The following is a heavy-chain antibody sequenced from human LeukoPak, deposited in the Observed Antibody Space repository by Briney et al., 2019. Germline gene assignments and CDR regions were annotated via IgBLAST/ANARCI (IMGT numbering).Heavy chain of an antibody. Sequence: PSETLSLTCTVSGGSISSYYWSWIRQPPGKGLEWIGYIYYSGSTNYNPSLKSRVTISVDTSKNQFSLKLSSVTAADTAVYYCATSYHYYYMDVWGKGTTVTISS. J-gene: IGHJ6*03. CDR3: ATSYHYYYMDV. V-gene: IGHV4-59*01. CDR2: IYYSGST. CDR1: GGSISSYY.